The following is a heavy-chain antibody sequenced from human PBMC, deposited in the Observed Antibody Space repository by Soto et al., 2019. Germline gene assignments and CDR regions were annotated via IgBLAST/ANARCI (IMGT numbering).Heavy chain of an antibody. D-gene: IGHD3-10*01. Sequence: SETLSLTCTVSGGSISSGDYYWSWIRQPPGKGLEWIGYIYYSGSTYYNPSLKSRVTKSVDTSKNQFSLKLCSVTAAATTMYYWARTTIVRGVIIFPFDYWGQGTLVTVSS. V-gene: IGHV4-30-4*01. CDR1: GGSISSGDYY. CDR3: ARTTIVRGVIIFPFDY. J-gene: IGHJ4*02. CDR2: IYYSGST.